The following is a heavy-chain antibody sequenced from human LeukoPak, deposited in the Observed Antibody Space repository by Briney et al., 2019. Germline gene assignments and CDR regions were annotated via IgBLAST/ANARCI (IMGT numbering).Heavy chain of an antibody. J-gene: IGHJ2*01. D-gene: IGHD1-26*01. CDR1: GGTFSSYA. CDR3: ARALVFSGSWEPNWYFDL. V-gene: IGHV1-69*05. Sequence: SVKVSCKASGGTFSSYAISWVRQAPGQGLEWMGGIIPIFGTANYAQKFQGRVTITTDESTSTAYMELSSLRSEDTAVYYCARALVFSGSWEPNWYFDLWGRGTLVTVSS. CDR2: IIPIFGTA.